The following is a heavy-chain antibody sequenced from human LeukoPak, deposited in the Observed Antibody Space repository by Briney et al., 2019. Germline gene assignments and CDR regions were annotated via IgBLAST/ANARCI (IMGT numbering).Heavy chain of an antibody. CDR3: AREVYAIHYYYYYGMDV. J-gene: IGHJ6*02. CDR1: GGSISSGSYY. Sequence: SETLSLTCTVSGGSISSGSYYWSWIRQPAGKGLEWIGRIYTSGSTNYNPSLKSRVTISVDTSKNQLSLKLSSVTAADTAVYYCAREVYAIHYYYYYGMDVWGQGTTVTVSS. V-gene: IGHV4-61*02. CDR2: IYTSGST. D-gene: IGHD2-8*01.